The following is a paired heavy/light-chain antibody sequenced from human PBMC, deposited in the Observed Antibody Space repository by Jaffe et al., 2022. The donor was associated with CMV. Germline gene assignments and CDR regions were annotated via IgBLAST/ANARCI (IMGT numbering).Heavy chain of an antibody. CDR2: IYYTGST. CDR1: GGSIPSITYY. D-gene: IGHD2-21*01. CDR3: VRHSDHNSDYYYMDV. J-gene: IGHJ6*03. V-gene: IGHV4-39*01. Sequence: QLHLQESGPGLVKPSETLSLTCTVSGGSIPSITYYWGWIRQPPGKGLEWIGTIYYTGSTYYNPSLKTRVTISVDTSRKQFSLNLRSVTAADTAIYYCVRHSDHNSDYYYMDVWGNGTTVTVSS.
Light chain of an antibody. Sequence: QSVLTQPLSVSGAPGQTVTISCTGSSSNIGAGYHVHWYQQLPGTAPKLLIYVNNNRPSGVPDRFSGSKSGTSASLTITGLQAEDEADYYCQSHDSSLGGSVFGTGTKVTVL. J-gene: IGLJ1*01. CDR1: SSNIGAGYH. V-gene: IGLV1-40*01. CDR3: QSHDSSLGGSV. CDR2: VNN.